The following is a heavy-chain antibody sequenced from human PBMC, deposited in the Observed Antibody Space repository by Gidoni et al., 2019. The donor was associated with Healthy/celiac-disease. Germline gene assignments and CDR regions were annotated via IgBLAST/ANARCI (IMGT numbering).Heavy chain of an antibody. J-gene: IGHJ4*02. D-gene: IGHD3-22*01. CDR2: IKSKTDGGTT. Sequence: EVQLVESGGGLVKPGGSLRLSCAASGFTFRNAWMSWVRQAPGKGLEWVGRIKSKTDGGTTDYAAPVKGRFTISRDDSKNTLYLQMNSLKTEDTAVYYCTTQDLNYYDSSPLDYWGQGTLVTVSS. CDR1: GFTFRNAW. V-gene: IGHV3-15*01. CDR3: TTQDLNYYDSSPLDY.